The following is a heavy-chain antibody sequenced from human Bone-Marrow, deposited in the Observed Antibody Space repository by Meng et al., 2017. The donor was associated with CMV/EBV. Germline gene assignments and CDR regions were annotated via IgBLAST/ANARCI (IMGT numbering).Heavy chain of an antibody. D-gene: IGHD3-3*01. Sequence: GESLKIYCAASGFIFSSCWMSWVRQAPGKGLEWVANIKQDGSEKYYVDSVKGRFTISRDNAKNSLCLQMNCLRAEDTAVYYCAREPMHYDFWRGYSDYYYGMDVWGQGTTVPVSS. V-gene: IGHV3-7*01. CDR1: GFIFSSCW. CDR2: IKQDGSEK. J-gene: IGHJ6*02. CDR3: AREPMHYDFWRGYSDYYYGMDV.